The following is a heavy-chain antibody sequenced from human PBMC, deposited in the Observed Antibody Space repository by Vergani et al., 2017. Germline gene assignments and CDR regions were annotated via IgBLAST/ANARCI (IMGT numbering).Heavy chain of an antibody. V-gene: IGHV3-48*04. D-gene: IGHD4-17*01. CDR1: GFTFSSYS. CDR3: ARIYGDCDGNWFDP. CDR2: ISSSSSTI. J-gene: IGHJ5*02. Sequence: VQLVESGGGVVQPGRSLRLSCAASGFTFSSYSMNWVRQAPGKGLEWVSYISSSSSTIYYADSVKGRFTISGDNAKNSLYLQMNSLRAEDTAVYYCARIYGDCDGNWFDPWGQGTLVTVAS.